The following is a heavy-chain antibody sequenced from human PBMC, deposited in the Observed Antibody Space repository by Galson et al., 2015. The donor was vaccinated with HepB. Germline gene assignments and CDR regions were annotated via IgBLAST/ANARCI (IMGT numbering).Heavy chain of an antibody. V-gene: IGHV3-33*01. CDR2: IWYDGSNK. J-gene: IGHJ6*03. Sequence: SLRLSCAASGFTFSSYGMHWVRQAPGKGLEWVAVIWYDGSNKYYADSVKGRFTISRDNSKNTLYLQMNSLRAEDTAVYYCARGQSNYYYYMDVWGKGTTVTVSS. CDR3: ARGQSNYYYYMDV. CDR1: GFTFSSYG.